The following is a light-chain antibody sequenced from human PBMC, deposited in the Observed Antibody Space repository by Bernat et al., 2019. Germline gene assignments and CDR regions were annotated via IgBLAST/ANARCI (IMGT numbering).Light chain of an antibody. CDR2: GAS. CDR1: QSVSSN. V-gene: IGKV3-15*01. CDR3: QQYNNGYT. J-gene: IGKJ2*01. Sequence: EIVMTQSPATLSVSPGERATLSCRASQSVSSNLAWYQQKPGQAPRLLIYGASTRATGIPARFSGSGSGTEFTLTISILQSEDFAVYYCQQYNNGYTFGQGTKLEIK.